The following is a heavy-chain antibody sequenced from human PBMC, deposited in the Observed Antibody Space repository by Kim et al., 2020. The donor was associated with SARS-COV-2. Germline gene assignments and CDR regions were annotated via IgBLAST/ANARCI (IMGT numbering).Heavy chain of an antibody. CDR3: SRSLPDYIDIDY. Sequence: GGSLRLSCTASGFTLGSYSMNWVRQAPGKGLEWVATISGDGSFQNYLDSVQGRFTISRDNAKNSLHLQMHSLRVDDTALYYCSRSLPDYIDIDYWGLGTTVTVSS. CDR1: GFTLGSYS. CDR2: ISGDGSFQ. J-gene: IGHJ4*02. V-gene: IGHV3-21*01. D-gene: IGHD5-12*01.